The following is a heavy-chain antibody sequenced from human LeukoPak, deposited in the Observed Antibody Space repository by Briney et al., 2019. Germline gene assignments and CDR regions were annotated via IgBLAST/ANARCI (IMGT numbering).Heavy chain of an antibody. V-gene: IGHV3-23*01. Sequence: GGSLRLSCAASGFTFNNYAMSWVRLAPGKGLEWVSGISGSGGITNYADSVKGRFTISRDNSKNTLYLQMNSLRVEDTAIYCCAKRSGYNYVYPFDYWGRGTLVTASS. CDR3: AKRSGYNYVYPFDY. CDR1: GFTFNNYA. J-gene: IGHJ4*02. CDR2: ISGSGGIT. D-gene: IGHD5-18*01.